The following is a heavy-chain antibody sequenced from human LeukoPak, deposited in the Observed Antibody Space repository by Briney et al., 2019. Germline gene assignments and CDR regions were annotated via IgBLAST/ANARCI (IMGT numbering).Heavy chain of an antibody. CDR2: SHYSGTT. Sequence: PPETLSLTCTVSGVSIFSYYWNWIRQPPGQGLEWIGYSHYSGTTNYNPSLKSRVSISIGTSKSQFSLKLTSATAADTAIYYCATGRSIRYFDYWGQGTLLSVSS. J-gene: IGHJ4*02. D-gene: IGHD3-9*01. CDR3: ATGRSIRYFDY. V-gene: IGHV4-59*08. CDR1: GVSIFSYY.